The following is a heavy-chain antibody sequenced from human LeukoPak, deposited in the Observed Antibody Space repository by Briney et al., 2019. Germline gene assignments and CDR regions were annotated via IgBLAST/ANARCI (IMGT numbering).Heavy chain of an antibody. J-gene: IGHJ4*02. Sequence: TGGSLRLPCAASGFTFSSYAMHWVRQAPGKGLEYVSAISSNGGSTYYANSVKGRFTISRDNSKNTLYLQMGSLRAEDMAVYYCARDSGSSTFDYWGQGTLVTVSS. CDR3: ARDSGSSTFDY. CDR1: GFTFSSYA. CDR2: ISSNGGST. V-gene: IGHV3-64*01. D-gene: IGHD1-26*01.